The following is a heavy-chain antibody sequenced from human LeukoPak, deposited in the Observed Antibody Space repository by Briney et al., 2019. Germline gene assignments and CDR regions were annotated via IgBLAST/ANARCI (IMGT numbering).Heavy chain of an antibody. J-gene: IGHJ4*02. CDR3: ARVDYGGTYFDY. Sequence: GGSLRLSCAASGFTFDDYGMSWIRQAPGKGLEWISFISGSSSYTNYADSVKGQFTISRDNAKKSPYLQMNSLRAEDTAVYYCARVDYGGTYFDYWGQGTLVTVSS. CDR2: ISGSSSYT. V-gene: IGHV3-11*05. CDR1: GFTFDDYG. D-gene: IGHD4-23*01.